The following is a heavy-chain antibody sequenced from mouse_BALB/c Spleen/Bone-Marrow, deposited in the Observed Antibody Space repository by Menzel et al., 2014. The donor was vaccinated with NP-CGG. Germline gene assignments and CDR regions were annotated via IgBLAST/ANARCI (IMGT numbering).Heavy chain of an antibody. CDR1: GYTFTSYW. D-gene: IGHD2-1*01. CDR2: INPSTGYT. CDR3: ARGNYEAMDY. Sequence: QVQLQQSGAELAKPGASVKMSCKASGYTFTSYWMHWVRRRPGRGLEWIGYINPSTGYTEYNQKFKDKATLTADKSSSTAYMQLSSLTSEDSAVYYCARGNYEAMDYWGQGTSVTVSS. V-gene: IGHV1-7*01. J-gene: IGHJ4*01.